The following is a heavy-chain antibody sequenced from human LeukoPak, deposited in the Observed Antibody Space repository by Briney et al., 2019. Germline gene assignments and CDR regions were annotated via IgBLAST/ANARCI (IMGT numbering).Heavy chain of an antibody. V-gene: IGHV4-31*03. J-gene: IGHJ6*02. CDR1: GGSVSSGTYY. Sequence: PSETLSLTCTVSGGSVSSGTYYWSWIRQPPGEGLEWIGYIYYSGSTYYNPSLKSRVTISVDTSKNQFSLKLSSVTAADTAVYYCARSITMVRGVTHHRAPYYYGMDVWGQGTTVTVSS. CDR3: ARSITMVRGVTHHRAPYYYGMDV. CDR2: IYYSGST. D-gene: IGHD3-10*01.